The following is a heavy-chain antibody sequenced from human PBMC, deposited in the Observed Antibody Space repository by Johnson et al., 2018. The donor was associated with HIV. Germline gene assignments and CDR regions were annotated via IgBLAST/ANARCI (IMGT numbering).Heavy chain of an antibody. J-gene: IGHJ3*02. D-gene: IGHD1-26*01. CDR2: ITYYGSNK. CDR1: GFTFSSYG. CDR3: AKDREDAFDI. Sequence: QVQLVESGGGVVQPGRSLRLSCAASGFTFSSYGIHWVRQAPGKGLEWVEHITYYGSNKYYADSVKGRFTISRDNSKNTLYLQMNSLRAEDTAVYYCAKDREDAFDIWGQGTMVTVSS. V-gene: IGHV3-30*18.